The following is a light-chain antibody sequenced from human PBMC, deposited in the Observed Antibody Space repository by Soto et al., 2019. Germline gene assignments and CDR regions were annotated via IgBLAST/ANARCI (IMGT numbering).Light chain of an antibody. Sequence: QSVLTQPPSASGTPGQRVTISCFGSSSNIGSNYVYWYQQLPGTAPKLLIYKSDQRPSGVPDRFSGSKSGTSASLAISGLRSDDEADYYCVTWDDSLSGVIFGGGTKLTVL. CDR3: VTWDDSLSGVI. CDR2: KSD. V-gene: IGLV1-47*01. CDR1: SSNIGSNY. J-gene: IGLJ2*01.